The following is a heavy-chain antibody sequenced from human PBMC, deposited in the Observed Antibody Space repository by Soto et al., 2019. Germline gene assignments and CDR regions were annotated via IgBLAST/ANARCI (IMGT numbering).Heavy chain of an antibody. CDR2: IIPILGIA. J-gene: IGHJ4*02. CDR1: GGTFSSYT. Sequence: PVKVSCKASGGTFSSYTISWVRQAPGQGLEWMGRIIPILGIANYAQKFQGRVTITADKSTSTAYMELSSLRSEDTAVYYCAREIQLWSGPHYFDYLGQGNLVTGS. V-gene: IGHV1-69*04. D-gene: IGHD5-18*01. CDR3: AREIQLWSGPHYFDY.